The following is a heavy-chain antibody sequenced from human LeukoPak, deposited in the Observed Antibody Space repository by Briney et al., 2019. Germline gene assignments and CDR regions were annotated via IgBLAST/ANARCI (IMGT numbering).Heavy chain of an antibody. Sequence: SETLSLTCTVSGGSIGTYYWSWIRQPPGKGLEWIGYIYYNAYTDYNPSLKSRVTISLHTSKNQFSLKLSSVTAADTAVYYCARGGRDYVWGSYRSIPFDYWGQGTLVTVSS. CDR1: GGSIGTYY. CDR2: IYYNAYT. J-gene: IGHJ4*02. CDR3: ARGGRDYVWGSYRSIPFDY. D-gene: IGHD3-16*02. V-gene: IGHV4-59*12.